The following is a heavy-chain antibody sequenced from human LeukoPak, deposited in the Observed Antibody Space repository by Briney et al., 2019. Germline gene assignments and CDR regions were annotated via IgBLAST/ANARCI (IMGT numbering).Heavy chain of an antibody. J-gene: IGHJ5*02. D-gene: IGHD1-1*01. CDR1: GGSLSGYH. CDR2: INHSGST. CDR3: ARSDNLAYNSFDP. V-gene: IGHV4-34*01. Sequence: SETLSLTCGVHGGSLSGYHWSWIRKPPGKGLEWIGEINHSGSTNYSSSLKSRVTISVDTSKNQFSLKLSSVTAADTAVYYCARSDNLAYNSFDPWGQGTLVTVSA.